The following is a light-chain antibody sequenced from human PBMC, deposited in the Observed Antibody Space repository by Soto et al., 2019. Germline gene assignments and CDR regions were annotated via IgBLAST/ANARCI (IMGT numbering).Light chain of an antibody. V-gene: IGLV2-14*01. J-gene: IGLJ1*01. CDR2: EVS. Sequence: QSVLTQPASVSGSPGQSITISCTGTSSDVGGYNYVSWYQQHPGKAPKLMIYEVSNRPSGVSNRFSGSKSGNKASLTISGLQAEDEAYYYCSSYTSSSTPDVFGTGTKVTVL. CDR3: SSYTSSSTPDV. CDR1: SSDVGGYNY.